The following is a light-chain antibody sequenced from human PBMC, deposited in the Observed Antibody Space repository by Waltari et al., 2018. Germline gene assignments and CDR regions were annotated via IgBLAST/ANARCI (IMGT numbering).Light chain of an antibody. CDR1: STNIGGYNY. V-gene: IGLV2-11*01. J-gene: IGLJ1*01. CDR3: CSYAGTSP. Sequence: QSALTQPRSVSGSPGPSVTISCTGASTNIGGYNYVSWYQQHPGKAPKLIIYDVTKRPSGVPDRFSGSKSGDTASLTISGLQAEDEADYYCCSYAGTSPFGTGTKVTVL. CDR2: DVT.